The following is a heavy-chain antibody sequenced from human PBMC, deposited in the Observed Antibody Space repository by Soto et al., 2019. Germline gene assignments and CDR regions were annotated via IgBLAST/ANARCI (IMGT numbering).Heavy chain of an antibody. V-gene: IGHV3-33*01. CDR1: GFTFNSYG. Sequence: QVQLVESGGGAVQPGRSLRLSCAASGFTFNSYGMHWVRQTPGKGLEWVAVIWYDGSNKYYADSVKGRFTISRDNSKNPLYLQMNSQRAEDTAVYYCARDWKWYFDLWGRGTLVTVSS. D-gene: IGHD1-1*01. CDR2: IWYDGSNK. J-gene: IGHJ2*01. CDR3: ARDWKWYFDL.